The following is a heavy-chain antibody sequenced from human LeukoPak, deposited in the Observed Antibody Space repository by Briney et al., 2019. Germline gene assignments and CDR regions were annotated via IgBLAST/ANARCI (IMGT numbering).Heavy chain of an antibody. V-gene: IGHV3-48*03. J-gene: IGHJ5*02. D-gene: IGHD3-10*01. CDR3: ARDHSYLGNCFDP. Sequence: GGSLRLSCAASGFTFSSYEMNWVRQAPGKGLEWVSYISTTGNIKYYADSVLGRFTISRDNAKNTLYLQMNSLRAEDTAVYYCARDHSYLGNCFDPWGQGTLVTVSS. CDR1: GFTFSSYE. CDR2: ISTTGNIK.